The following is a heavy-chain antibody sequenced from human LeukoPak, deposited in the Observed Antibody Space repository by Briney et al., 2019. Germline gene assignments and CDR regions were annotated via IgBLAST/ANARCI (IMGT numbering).Heavy chain of an antibody. V-gene: IGHV3-74*01. J-gene: IGHJ4*02. CDR1: GFTFSTYW. CDR2: INSDGSST. D-gene: IGHD3-22*01. CDR3: VRDMGYYDKV. Sequence: GGSLRLSCAASGFTFSTYWMHWVRQAPGKGLVWISRINSDGSSTNYADSVKGRFTISRDNAKNTLYLQMNSLRAEDTAVYYCVRDMGYYDKVWGQGTLVTVSS.